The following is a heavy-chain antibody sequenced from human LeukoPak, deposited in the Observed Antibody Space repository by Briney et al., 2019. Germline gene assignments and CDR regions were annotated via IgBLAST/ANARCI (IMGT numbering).Heavy chain of an antibody. Sequence: SETLSLTCTVSGGSISSSVYYWGWIRQPPGKGLEWIGSIYHSGRTYYNPSLKSRVTISVDTSKNQFSLKLRSVTAADTALYYCAIHYTEDIVVGPAASPETRNNWFDPWGQGTLVTVSS. D-gene: IGHD2-2*01. CDR1: GGSISSSVYY. V-gene: IGHV4-39*07. CDR2: IYHSGRT. J-gene: IGHJ5*02. CDR3: AIHYTEDIVVGPAASPETRNNWFDP.